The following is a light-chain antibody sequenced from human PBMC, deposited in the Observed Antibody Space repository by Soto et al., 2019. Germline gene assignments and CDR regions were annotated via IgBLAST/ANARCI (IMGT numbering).Light chain of an antibody. CDR3: QQSYSNSLS. CDR1: QTISTY. Sequence: DIQMTQSPSSLSASVGDRVTITCRASQTISTYLNWYQQKPGKAPKVLIYAAFRLERGVPSRFSGSGSGTEFTFTISSLQPEDFATYYCQQSYSNSLSFGGGTKVEIK. V-gene: IGKV1-39*01. J-gene: IGKJ4*01. CDR2: AAF.